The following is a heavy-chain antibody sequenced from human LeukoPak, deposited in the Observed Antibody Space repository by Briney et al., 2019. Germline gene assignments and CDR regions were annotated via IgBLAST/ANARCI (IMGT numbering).Heavy chain of an antibody. J-gene: IGHJ4*02. CDR3: ARRRGWKQQLVYFDY. CDR1: GGSISSYY. D-gene: IGHD6-13*01. V-gene: IGHV4-59*08. Sequence: PSGTLSLTSTVSGGSISSYYWSWIRQPPGKGLEWIGYLFYSGTPRYNPSLKSRVTISADTSKNQFFLTLNSTTAADTAVYFCARRRGWKQQLVYFDYWGQGTLATVSS. CDR2: LFYSGTP.